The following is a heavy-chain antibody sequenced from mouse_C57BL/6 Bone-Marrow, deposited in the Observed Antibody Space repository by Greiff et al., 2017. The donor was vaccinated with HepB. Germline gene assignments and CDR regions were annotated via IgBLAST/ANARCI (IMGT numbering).Heavy chain of an antibody. J-gene: IGHJ2*01. D-gene: IGHD2-14*01. Sequence: VQLKESGGDLVKPGGSLKLSCVASGFTFSTSGMSWVRQTPDKRLEWVATINTGVTYTYYPDSVKGRFTISKDTAKSTLFLQMSSLKSEDTAIYYCARDRFDYYFDYWGQGTTLTVSS. CDR3: ARDRFDYYFDY. V-gene: IGHV5-6*01. CDR1: GFTFSTSG. CDR2: INTGVTYT.